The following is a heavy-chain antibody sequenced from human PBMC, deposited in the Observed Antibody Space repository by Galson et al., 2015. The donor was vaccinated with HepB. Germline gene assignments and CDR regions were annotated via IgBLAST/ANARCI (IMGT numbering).Heavy chain of an antibody. D-gene: IGHD2-15*01. CDR3: ARGAKICSGGSCYSRAWDTAMVPYYFDY. J-gene: IGHJ4*02. Sequence: SLRLSCAASGFTFSSYAMHWVRQATGKGLEWVSAIGTAGDPYYPGSVKGRFTISRENAKNSLYLQMNSLRAGDTAVHYCARGAKICSGGSCYSRAWDTAMVPYYFDYWGQGTLVTVSS. CDR1: GFTFSSYA. CDR2: IGTAGDP. V-gene: IGHV3-13*05.